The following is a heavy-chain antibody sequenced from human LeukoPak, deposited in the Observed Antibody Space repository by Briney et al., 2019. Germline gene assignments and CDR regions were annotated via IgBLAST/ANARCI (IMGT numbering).Heavy chain of an antibody. D-gene: IGHD2-21*02. Sequence: SETLSLTCTVSGGSFSSFYWSWIRQPPGKGLEWMGEINLSGGINYNPSLKSRVTISLDTSKNQFSLKLSSVTAADTAVYYCARAYCGGDCDMTEVFDYWGQGTLVTVSS. CDR2: INLSGGI. CDR1: GGSFSSFY. V-gene: IGHV4-34*01. CDR3: ARAYCGGDCDMTEVFDY. J-gene: IGHJ4*02.